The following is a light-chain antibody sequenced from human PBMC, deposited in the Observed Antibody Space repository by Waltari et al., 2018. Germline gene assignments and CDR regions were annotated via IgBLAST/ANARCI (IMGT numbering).Light chain of an antibody. CDR2: GAF. V-gene: IGKV3-20*01. J-gene: IGKJ4*01. Sequence: IVLTQSPGTLSLSPGERATLSCRASQSVSNTYLAWYQRKPGQAPRLLIYGAFSRATGIPDRFSGSGSGTEFTLTINALEPEDSAVYFCQQYNYSPLTFGGGTRVEIK. CDR1: QSVSNTY. CDR3: QQYNYSPLT.